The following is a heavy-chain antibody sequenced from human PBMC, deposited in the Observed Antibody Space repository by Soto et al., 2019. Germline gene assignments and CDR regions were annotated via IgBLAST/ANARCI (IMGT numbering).Heavy chain of an antibody. CDR3: AKDRGSSPPYGMDV. V-gene: IGHV1-18*01. D-gene: IGHD6-6*01. Sequence: ASVKVSCKASGYTFTSYGISWVRQAPGQGLEWMGWISAYNGNTNYAQKLQGRVTMTTDTSTSTAYMELRSLRSDDTAVNYCAKDRGSSPPYGMDVWGQGTTVTVSS. CDR2: ISAYNGNT. CDR1: GYTFTSYG. J-gene: IGHJ6*02.